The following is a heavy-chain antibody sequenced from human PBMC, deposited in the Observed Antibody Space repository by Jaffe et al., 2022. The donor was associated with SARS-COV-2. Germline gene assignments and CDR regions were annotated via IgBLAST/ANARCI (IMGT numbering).Heavy chain of an antibody. CDR2: ISYDGSKK. V-gene: IGHV3-30*18. CDR3: VKDQTWN. CDR1: GFTFSSYG. Sequence: QVQLVESGGGVVQPGKSLRLSCGASGFTFSSYGMHWVRQAPGKGLEWLGVISYDGSKKIFADSVKGRFNVSRDNSKNTVILQMDSLRAEDTAMYYCVKDQTWNWGQGTLVVVSP. D-gene: IGHD5-12*01. J-gene: IGHJ4*02.